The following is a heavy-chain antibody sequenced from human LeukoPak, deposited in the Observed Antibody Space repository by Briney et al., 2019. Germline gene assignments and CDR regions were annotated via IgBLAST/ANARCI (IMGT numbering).Heavy chain of an antibody. D-gene: IGHD5-24*01. CDR1: GFTFSSYS. CDR2: ISSSSSYI. CDR3: ARDASNTKAERCYYYMDV. V-gene: IGHV3-21*01. J-gene: IGHJ6*03. Sequence: GGSLRLSCAASGFTFSSYSMNWVRQAPGKGLEWVSSISSSSSYIYYADSVKGRFTISRDNAKNSLYLQMNSLRAEDTAVYYCARDASNTKAERCYYYMDVWGKGTTVTVSS.